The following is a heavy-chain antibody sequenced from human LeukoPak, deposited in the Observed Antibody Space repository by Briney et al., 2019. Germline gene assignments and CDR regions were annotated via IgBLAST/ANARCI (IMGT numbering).Heavy chain of an antibody. J-gene: IGHJ4*02. Sequence: ASVKVSCKVSGYTLTELSMHWVRQAPGKGLEWMGGFDPEDGETIYVQKFQGRVTMTEDTSTDTAYMELSSLRSEDTAVYYCATVAITMVRGASPLDYWGQGTLVTVSS. D-gene: IGHD3-10*01. CDR1: GYTLTELS. V-gene: IGHV1-24*01. CDR2: FDPEDGET. CDR3: ATVAITMVRGASPLDY.